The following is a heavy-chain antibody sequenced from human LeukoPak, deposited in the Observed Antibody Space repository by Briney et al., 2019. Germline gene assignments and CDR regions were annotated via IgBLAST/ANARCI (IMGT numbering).Heavy chain of an antibody. CDR3: ARACKRDYDSSGYYSHDAFDI. Sequence: PGGSLRLSCAASGFTFSSYWMSWVRQAPGKGLEWVANIKQDGSEKYYVDSVKGRFTISRDNAKNSLYLQMNSLRAEDTAVYYCARACKRDYDSSGYYSHDAFDIWGQGTMVTVSS. CDR1: GFTFSSYW. D-gene: IGHD3-22*01. J-gene: IGHJ3*02. V-gene: IGHV3-7*01. CDR2: IKQDGSEK.